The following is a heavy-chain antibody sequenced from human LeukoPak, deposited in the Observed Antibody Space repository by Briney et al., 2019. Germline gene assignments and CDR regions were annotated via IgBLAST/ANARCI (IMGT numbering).Heavy chain of an antibody. J-gene: IGHJ3*02. V-gene: IGHV3-23*01. CDR3: AKDLLRWAFDI. CDR2: ISANGGST. D-gene: IGHD2-21*02. Sequence: GGSLRLTCAASGFTFSTYAMSWVRQAPGKGLEWVSAISANGGSTDYADSVKGRFTISRDNSKNTLYLQMNNLRAEDTAVYYCAKDLLRWAFDIWGQGTMVTVSS. CDR1: GFTFSTYA.